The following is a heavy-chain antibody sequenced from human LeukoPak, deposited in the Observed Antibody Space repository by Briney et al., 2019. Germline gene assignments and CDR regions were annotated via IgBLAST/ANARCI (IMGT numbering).Heavy chain of an antibody. Sequence: PGGSLRLSCAASGFTFSSYSMNWVRQAPGKGLEWVSSISSSSSYIYYADSVKGRFTISRDNAKNSLYLQMNSLRAEDTAVYYCAKDRGSMTKDFDYWGQGTLVTVSS. D-gene: IGHD2/OR15-2a*01. CDR1: GFTFSSYS. V-gene: IGHV3-21*01. CDR3: AKDRGSMTKDFDY. J-gene: IGHJ4*02. CDR2: ISSSSSYI.